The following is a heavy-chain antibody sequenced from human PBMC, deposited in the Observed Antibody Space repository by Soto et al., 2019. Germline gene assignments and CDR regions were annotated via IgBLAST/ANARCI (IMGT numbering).Heavy chain of an antibody. D-gene: IGHD5-12*01. V-gene: IGHV4-59*01. CDR3: ARLREYSHYDYIDY. CDR1: GGSISSYY. CDR2: IYDSGSS. Sequence: SETLSLTCTVSGGSISSYYWSWIRQPPGKGLEWIGYIYDSGSSTYNPSLKSRVTISLDTSKNQFSLNLTSVTAADTAVYYCARLREYSHYDYIDYWGQGTLVTVSS. J-gene: IGHJ4*02.